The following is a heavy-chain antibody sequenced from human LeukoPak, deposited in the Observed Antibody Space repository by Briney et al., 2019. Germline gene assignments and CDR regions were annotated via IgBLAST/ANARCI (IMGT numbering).Heavy chain of an antibody. CDR3: AKSAVANSWVFDY. V-gene: IGHV3-30*18. CDR2: ISYDGDNK. D-gene: IGHD3-16*01. Sequence: PGGPLRLSCAASEFTFRSYGMNWVRQAPGKGLEWVAAISYDGDNKYYSDSVKGRFTISRDNSKSTLNLQMNSLRAEDTAVYYCAKSAVANSWVFDYWGQGTLVTVSS. CDR1: EFTFRSYG. J-gene: IGHJ4*02.